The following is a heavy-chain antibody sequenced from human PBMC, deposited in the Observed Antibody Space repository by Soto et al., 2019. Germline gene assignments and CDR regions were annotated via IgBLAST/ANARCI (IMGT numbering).Heavy chain of an antibody. CDR3: ARLGQILTDNWFDP. J-gene: IGHJ5*02. CDR2: IYYSGST. V-gene: IGHV4-39*01. CDR1: GGSISSSSYY. D-gene: IGHD3-9*01. Sequence: SETLSLTCTVSGGSISSSSYYWGWIRQPPGKGLEWIGSIYYSGSTYYNPSLKSRVTISVDTSKNQFSLKLSTVTAADTAVYYCARLGQILTDNWFDPWGQGTLGTVSS.